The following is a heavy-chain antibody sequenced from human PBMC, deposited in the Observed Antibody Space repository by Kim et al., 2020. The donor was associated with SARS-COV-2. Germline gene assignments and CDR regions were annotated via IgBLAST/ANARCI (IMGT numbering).Heavy chain of an antibody. V-gene: IGHV3-11*01. D-gene: IGHD3-10*01. J-gene: IGHJ4*02. CDR2: GDSV. Sequence: GDSVYYVDPVKGRFTIPRVNAKNSRDVQMNSLRADDAAVYYCARIYDGGDYWGQGTLVTVSS. CDR3: ARIYDGGDY.